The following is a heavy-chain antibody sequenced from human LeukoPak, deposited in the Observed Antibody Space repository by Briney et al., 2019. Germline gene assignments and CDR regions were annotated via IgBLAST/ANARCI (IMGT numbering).Heavy chain of an antibody. J-gene: IGHJ5*02. CDR2: MRCDGSNK. V-gene: IGHV3-30*02. Sequence: GGSLRLSCAASGFTFSSYGMHWVRQAPGKGLEWVAFMRCDGSNKYYADSVKGRFTISRDNSKNTLYLQMNSLRVEDTAVYYCATRNWFDPWGQGTLVTVSS. CDR1: GFTFSSYG. CDR3: ATRNWFDP.